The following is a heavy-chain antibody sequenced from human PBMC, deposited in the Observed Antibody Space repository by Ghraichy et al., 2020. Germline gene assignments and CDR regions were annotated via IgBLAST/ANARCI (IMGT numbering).Heavy chain of an antibody. CDR1: GGSISSYY. D-gene: IGHD2-21*02. Sequence: SETLSLTCTVSGGSISSYYWSWIRQPPGKGLEWIGYIYYSGSTNYNPSLKSRVTISVDTSKNQFSLKLSSVTAADTAVYYCARGSDSSYCGGDCYNPPNPTYYYYGMDVWGQGTTVTVSS. CDR2: IYYSGST. V-gene: IGHV4-59*01. CDR3: ARGSDSSYCGGDCYNPPNPTYYYYGMDV. J-gene: IGHJ6*02.